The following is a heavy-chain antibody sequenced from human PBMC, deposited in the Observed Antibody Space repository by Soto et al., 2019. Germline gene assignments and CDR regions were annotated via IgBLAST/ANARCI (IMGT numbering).Heavy chain of an antibody. CDR1: GYTFTSYT. Sequence: SVKVSCKASGYTFTSYTISWVRQAPGQGLEWMGRIIPILGIANYAQKFQGRVTITADKSTSTAYMELSSLRSEDTAVYYCATSIVAYQGGAFDIWGQGTMVTVSS. CDR2: IIPILGIA. J-gene: IGHJ3*02. V-gene: IGHV1-69*02. CDR3: ATSIVAYQGGAFDI. D-gene: IGHD5-12*01.